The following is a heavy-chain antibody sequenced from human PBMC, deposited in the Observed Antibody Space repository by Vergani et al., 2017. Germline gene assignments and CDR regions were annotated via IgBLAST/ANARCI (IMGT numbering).Heavy chain of an antibody. CDR2: ISSSSSYI. Sequence: EVQLVQSGAEVKKPGESLRISCKGSGYSFTSYWISWVRQAPGKGLEWVSSISSSSSYIYYADSVKGRFTISRDNAKNSLYLQMNSLRAEDTAVYYCARDGTTGTTGTFDYWGQGTLVTVSS. V-gene: IGHV3-21*01. J-gene: IGHJ4*02. CDR3: ARDGTTGTTGTFDY. D-gene: IGHD1-1*01. CDR1: GYSFTSYW.